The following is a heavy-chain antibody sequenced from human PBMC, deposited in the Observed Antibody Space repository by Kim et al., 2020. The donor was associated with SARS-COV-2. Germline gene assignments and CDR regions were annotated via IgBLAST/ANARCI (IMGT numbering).Heavy chain of an antibody. CDR2: IYSGGRT. CDR1: GFTVGSNY. CDR3: ARGNWNDLSAFDI. J-gene: IGHJ3*02. V-gene: IGHV3-66*01. Sequence: GGSLRLSCAASGFTVGSNYMSWVRQAPGKGLEWVSIIYSGGRTYYADSVKGRFTISRDNSKNTVYFQMNSLRAEDTAVYYCARGNWNDLSAFDIWGQGTMVTVSS. D-gene: IGHD1-1*01.